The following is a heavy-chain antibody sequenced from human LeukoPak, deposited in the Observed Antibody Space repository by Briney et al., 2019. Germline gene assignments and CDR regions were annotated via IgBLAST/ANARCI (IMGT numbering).Heavy chain of an antibody. V-gene: IGHV3-30*18. CDR3: AKGAVAATNAAYYGMDV. J-gene: IGHJ6*02. CDR2: ISYDGSNK. Sequence: GGSLRLSCAASGFTFSSYGMHWVRQAPGKGLEGVAVISYDGSNKSYADSVKGRFTISRDNSKNTLYLQMNSLRPGDTAVYYCAKGAVAATNAAYYGMDVWGQGTTVTVSS. D-gene: IGHD2-15*01. CDR1: GFTFSSYG.